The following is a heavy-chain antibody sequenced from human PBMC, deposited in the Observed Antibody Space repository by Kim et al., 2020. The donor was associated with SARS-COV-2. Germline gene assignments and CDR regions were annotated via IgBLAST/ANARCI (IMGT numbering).Heavy chain of an antibody. Sequence: SNKTYADSWKGRFTISRKNSTNTLYMQMTSLGAEDTAVYYCARDRQLVMNYWGQGTLVTVSS. J-gene: IGHJ4*02. D-gene: IGHD3-9*01. CDR2: SNK. V-gene: IGHV3-33*01. CDR3: ARDRQLVMNY.